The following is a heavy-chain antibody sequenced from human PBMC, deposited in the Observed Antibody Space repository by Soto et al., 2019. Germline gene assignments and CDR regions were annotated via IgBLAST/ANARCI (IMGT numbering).Heavy chain of an antibody. J-gene: IGHJ4*02. Sequence: SVKVSCKASGATFSNFVISSLPQAPGHGLEWMGGHMPISGTANYAQKFLGRVTIIAHESTGTPSLELTPLRSEDTAGSYCARAPRVVRETRYDHYFDYWGQGARVTVSS. CDR3: ARAPRVVRETRYDHYFDY. CDR2: HMPISGTA. CDR1: GATFSNFV. V-gene: IGHV1-69*13. D-gene: IGHD2-2*01.